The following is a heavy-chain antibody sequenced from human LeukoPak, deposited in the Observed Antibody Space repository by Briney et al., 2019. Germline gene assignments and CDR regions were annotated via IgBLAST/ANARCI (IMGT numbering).Heavy chain of an antibody. V-gene: IGHV3-74*01. CDR2: INRDGSST. J-gene: IGHJ4*02. CDR3: ARALPTTIPTPWE. Sequence: GGSLRLSCAASGFTFSSYWMHWVRQAPGKGLVWVSHINRDGSSTKYADCVKGRFPTSRDNAKNPLLLQMNNLRAADTTVFFFARALPTTIPTPWEWGPGTRVTVSS. D-gene: IGHD1-26*01. CDR1: GFTFSSYW.